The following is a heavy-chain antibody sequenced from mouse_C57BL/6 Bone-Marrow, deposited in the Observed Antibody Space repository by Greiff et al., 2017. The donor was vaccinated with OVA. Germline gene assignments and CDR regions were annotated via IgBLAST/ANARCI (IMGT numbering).Heavy chain of an antibody. V-gene: IGHV5-6*01. CDR1: GFTFSSYG. J-gene: IGHJ3*01. Sequence: EVNVVESGGDLVKPGGSLKLSCAASGFTFSSYGMSWVRQTPDKRLEWVATISSGGSYTYYPDSVKGRFTISRDNAKNTLYLQMSSLKSEDTAMYYCASSNWDVFAYWGQGTLVTVSA. CDR3: ASSNWDVFAY. D-gene: IGHD4-1*01. CDR2: ISSGGSYT.